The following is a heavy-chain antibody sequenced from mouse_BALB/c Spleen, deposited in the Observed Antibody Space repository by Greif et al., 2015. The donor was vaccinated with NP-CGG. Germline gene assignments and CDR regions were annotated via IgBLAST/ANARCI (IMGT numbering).Heavy chain of an antibody. V-gene: IGHV5-12-2*01. J-gene: IGHJ2*01. CDR3: ARHYYGSSYYFDY. CDR2: ISNGGGST. CDR1: GFTFSSYT. Sequence: EVMLVESGGGLVQPGGSLKLSCAASGFTFSSYTMSWVRQTPEKRLEWVAYISNGGGSTYYPDTVKGRFTISRDNAKNTLYLQMSSLKSEDTAMYYCARHYYGSSYYFDYWGQGTTPTVSS. D-gene: IGHD1-1*01.